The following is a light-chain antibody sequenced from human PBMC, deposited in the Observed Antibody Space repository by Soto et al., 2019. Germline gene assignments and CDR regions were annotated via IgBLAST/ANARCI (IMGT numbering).Light chain of an antibody. CDR2: QVS. CDR3: LQATHWPHT. Sequence: DIVMTQSPLSLPVTPGEPASISCGSSRSLVHSDGNIYLIWFQQRPGQSPRRLIYQVSNRDSGVPDRFSGSGSVTDFTLKISRVEAEDVGVYYCLQATHWPHTFGQGTKVDIK. V-gene: IGKV2-30*02. CDR1: RSLVHSDGNIY. J-gene: IGKJ2*01.